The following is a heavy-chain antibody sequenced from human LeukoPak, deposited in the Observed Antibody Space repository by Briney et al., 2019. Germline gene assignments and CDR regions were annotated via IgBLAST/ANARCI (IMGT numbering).Heavy chain of an antibody. V-gene: IGHV4-4*07. D-gene: IGHD3-22*01. CDR2: IYTSGNT. J-gene: IGHJ4*02. CDR3: ARDGYYFDSSGYYF. CDR1: GGSISSYY. Sequence: SETLSLTCTVSGGSISSYYWSWIRQPAGKGLEWIGHIYTSGNTNYNPSLKSRVTMSVDTSKNQFSLRLRSVTAADTAVYYCARDGYYFDSSGYYFWGQGTLVTVSS.